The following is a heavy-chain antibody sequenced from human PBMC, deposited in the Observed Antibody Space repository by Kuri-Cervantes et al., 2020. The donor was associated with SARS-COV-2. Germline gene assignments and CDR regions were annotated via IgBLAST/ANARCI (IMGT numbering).Heavy chain of an antibody. CDR3: ARDRRYYDFWSGYGNTGDLYYYYYYMDV. CDR1: GFTFSSYT. CDR2: ISGSGGSI. D-gene: IGHD3-3*01. Sequence: GESLKISCAASGFTFSSYTMSWVRQAPGKGLEWVSSISGSGGSIYYADSVKGRFSIYRDDSKQTLYLQMNSLRAEDTAVYYCARDRRYYDFWSGYGNTGDLYYYYYYMDVWGKGTTVTVSS. J-gene: IGHJ6*03. V-gene: IGHV3-23*01.